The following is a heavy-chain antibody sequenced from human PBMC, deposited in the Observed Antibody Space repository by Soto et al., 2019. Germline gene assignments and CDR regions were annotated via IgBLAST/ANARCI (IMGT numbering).Heavy chain of an antibody. J-gene: IGHJ6*02. CDR2: ISFDGSNK. Sequence: QMQLVESGGGVVQPGESLRLSCAASGFTFNYYPMHWVRQTPGKGLEWVAVISFDGSNKCYADSVKGRFTISRDNSKNMLYLQMNSLRAEDAAVYYCARLPGALVAVLYIYPLDGREAMSDVDVWGQGTTVSVSS. CDR1: GFTFNYYP. D-gene: IGHD6-19*01. V-gene: IGHV3-30-3*01. CDR3: ARLPGALVAVLYIYPLDGREAMSDVDV.